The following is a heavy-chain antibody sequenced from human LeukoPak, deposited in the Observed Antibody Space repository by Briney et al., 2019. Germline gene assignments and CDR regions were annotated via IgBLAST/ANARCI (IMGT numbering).Heavy chain of an antibody. CDR3: ATRYCTNGVCYQNDAFDI. D-gene: IGHD2-8*01. CDR1: GYSFTSYW. CDR2: IYPGDSDT. V-gene: IGHV5-51*01. J-gene: IGHJ3*02. Sequence: GESLKISCKGSGYSFTSYWIGWARQMPGKGLEWMGIIYPGDSDTRHSPSFQGQVTISADKSISTAYLQWSSLKASDTAMYYCATRYCTNGVCYQNDAFDIWGQGTMVTVSS.